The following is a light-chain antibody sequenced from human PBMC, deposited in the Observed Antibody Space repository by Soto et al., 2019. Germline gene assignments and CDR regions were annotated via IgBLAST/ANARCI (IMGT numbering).Light chain of an antibody. V-gene: IGLV2-14*01. CDR2: DVS. Sequence: QSVLTQPASVSGSPGQSITISCTGTISVVGGYDYVSWYQQHPGKAPKLMIYDVSDRPSGVSNRFSGSKSGNTASLTISGLQADDEADYYCRSYTTSSTYVFGTGNKVTVL. J-gene: IGLJ1*01. CDR3: RSYTTSSTYV. CDR1: ISVVGGYDY.